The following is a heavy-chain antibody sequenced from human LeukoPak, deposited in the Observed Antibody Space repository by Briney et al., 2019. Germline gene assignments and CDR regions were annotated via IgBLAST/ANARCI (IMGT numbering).Heavy chain of an antibody. D-gene: IGHD3/OR15-3a*01. CDR1: GVSISSSNSY. V-gene: IGHV4-39*01. CDR3: ARQTGSGLFILP. Sequence: SETLSLTCTVSGVSISSSNSYWGWIRQPPGRGLEWIGSIYYSGNTYYNASLKSQVSISIDTSKNQFPLRLTSVTAADTAVYYCARQTGSGLFILPGGQGTLVTVSS. CDR2: IYYSGNT. J-gene: IGHJ4*02.